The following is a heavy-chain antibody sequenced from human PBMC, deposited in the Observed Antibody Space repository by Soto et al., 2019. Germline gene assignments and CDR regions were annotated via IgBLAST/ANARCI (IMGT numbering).Heavy chain of an antibody. J-gene: IGHJ4*02. V-gene: IGHV1-18*01. CDR1: GYGFTTYG. CDR2: ISAHNGNT. D-gene: IGHD1-1*01. Sequence: QVHLVQSGAEVKKPGASVKGSCKGSGYGFTTYGITWVRQAPGQGLEWLAWISAHNGNTNYAQKLQCRVTGTRDTSTSTAYMELRGLRSDDTAVYYCARGRYGDYWGQGALVTVSS. CDR3: ARGRYGDY.